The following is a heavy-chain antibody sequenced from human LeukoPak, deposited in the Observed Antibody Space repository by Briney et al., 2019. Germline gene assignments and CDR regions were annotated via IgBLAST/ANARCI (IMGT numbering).Heavy chain of an antibody. CDR1: GFTFSSFA. CDR3: AKVPYYDFWSGQQAFDY. Sequence: GGSLRLSCAASGFTFSSFAMSWVRQAAGKGLEWVSAISGSGGSTYYADSVKGRFTISRDNSKNTLYLQMNSLRAEDTAVYYCAKVPYYDFWSGQQAFDYWGQGTLVSVSS. V-gene: IGHV3-23*01. D-gene: IGHD3-3*01. CDR2: ISGSGGST. J-gene: IGHJ4*02.